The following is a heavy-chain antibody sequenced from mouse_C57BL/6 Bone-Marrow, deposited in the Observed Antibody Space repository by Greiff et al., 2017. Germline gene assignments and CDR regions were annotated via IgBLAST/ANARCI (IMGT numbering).Heavy chain of an antibody. Sequence: VQLQQSGPVLVKPGASVKMSCKASGYTFTDYYMNWVKQSHGKSLEWIGVINPYNGGTSYNQKFKGKATLTVDKSSSTAYMELNSLTSEDSAVYYGARGLRRAYYCDYWGQGTTLTVSS. J-gene: IGHJ2*01. CDR3: ARGLRRAYYCDY. V-gene: IGHV1-19*01. CDR2: INPYNGGT. D-gene: IGHD2-4*01. CDR1: GYTFTDYY.